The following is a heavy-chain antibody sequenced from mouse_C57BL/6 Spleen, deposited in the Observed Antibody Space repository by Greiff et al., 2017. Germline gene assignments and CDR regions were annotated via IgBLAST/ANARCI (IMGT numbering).Heavy chain of an antibody. J-gene: IGHJ2*01. V-gene: IGHV1-69*01. CDR1: GYTFTSYW. CDR2: IDPSDSYT. Sequence: QVQLQQPGAELVMPGASVKLSCKASGYTFTSYWMHWVKQRPGQGLEWIGEIDPSDSYTNYNQKFKGKSTLTVDKSSSTAYMQLSSLTSEDSAVYYCARMGYDYEGYWGQGTTLTVSS. D-gene: IGHD2-4*01. CDR3: ARMGYDYEGY.